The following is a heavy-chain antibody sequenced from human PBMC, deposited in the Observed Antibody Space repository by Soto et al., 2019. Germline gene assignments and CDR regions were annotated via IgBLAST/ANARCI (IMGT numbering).Heavy chain of an antibody. CDR1: GYSISSGYY. CDR2: LHHSGTT. V-gene: IGHV4-38-2*02. CDR3: ARDLRKYVATIYFDY. Sequence: PSETLSLTCAVSGYSISSGYYWDWIRQPPGKGLEWIGSLHHSGTTYYNPSLKSRVTMSVDTSKNQLSLKLTSVTAADTAVYYCARDLRKYVATIYFDYWGQGALVTVSS. D-gene: IGHD5-12*01. J-gene: IGHJ4*02.